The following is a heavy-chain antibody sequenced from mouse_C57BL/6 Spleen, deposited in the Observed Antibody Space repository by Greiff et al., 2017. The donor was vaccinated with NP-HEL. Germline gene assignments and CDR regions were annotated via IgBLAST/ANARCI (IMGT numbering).Heavy chain of an antibody. Sequence: QVQLQQSGAELVRPGTSVKVSCKASGYAFTNYLIEWVKQRPGQGLEWIGVINPGSGGTNYNEKFKGKATLPADKSSSTAYMQLSSLTSEDSAVYFCARSPGYYYGSPFDYWGQGTTLTVSS. V-gene: IGHV1-54*01. CDR2: INPGSGGT. D-gene: IGHD1-1*01. J-gene: IGHJ2*01. CDR3: ARSPGYYYGSPFDY. CDR1: GYAFTNYL.